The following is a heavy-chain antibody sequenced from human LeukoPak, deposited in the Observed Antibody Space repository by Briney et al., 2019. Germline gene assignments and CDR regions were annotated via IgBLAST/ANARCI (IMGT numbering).Heavy chain of an antibody. J-gene: IGHJ5*02. CDR2: ITSTSITI. D-gene: IGHD6-13*01. Sequence: PGGSLRLSCAASGLAFSTYSMTWVRQAPGKGLEWISYITSTSITIYYPDSVKGRFTISRDNAKNLLFLQMNSLRAEDTAVYYCARVAAVGTHNWFDPWGQGTLVTVSS. CDR1: GLAFSTYS. CDR3: ARVAAVGTHNWFDP. V-gene: IGHV3-48*01.